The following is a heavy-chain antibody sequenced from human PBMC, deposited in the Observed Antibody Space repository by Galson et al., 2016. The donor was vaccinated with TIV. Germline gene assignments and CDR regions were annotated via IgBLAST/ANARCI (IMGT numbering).Heavy chain of an antibody. V-gene: IGHV1-18*01. Sequence: SVKVSCKASGYTFTAYAISWVRQAPGQGLEWMGLINTNDGGTNFAQKFQGRVTMTTETSTNTVYMELSSLRSEDTAVFYCAKHTNYTPTDNYFDQWGQGTLITVSS. CDR2: INTNDGGT. CDR1: GYTFTAYA. D-gene: IGHD2-8*01. J-gene: IGHJ5*02. CDR3: AKHTNYTPTDNYFDQ.